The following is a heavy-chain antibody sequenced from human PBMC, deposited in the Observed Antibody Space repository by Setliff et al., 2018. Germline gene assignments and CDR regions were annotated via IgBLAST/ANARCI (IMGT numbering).Heavy chain of an antibody. CDR3: AKDYVWGSYCYTLPKYFDY. CDR1: GFTFSSYA. V-gene: IGHV3-23*01. J-gene: IGHJ4*02. Sequence: PGGSLRLSCAASGFTFSSYAMSWVRQAPGKGLEWVSAISGSGGSTYYADSVKGRFTISRDNSKNTLYLQMNSLRAEDTAVYYCAKDYVWGSYCYTLPKYFDYWGQGTLVTVSS. D-gene: IGHD3-16*02. CDR2: ISGSGGST.